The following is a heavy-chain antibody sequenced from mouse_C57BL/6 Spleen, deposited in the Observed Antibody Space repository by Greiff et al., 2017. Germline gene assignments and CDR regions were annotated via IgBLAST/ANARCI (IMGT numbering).Heavy chain of an antibody. J-gene: IGHJ4*01. CDR3: AREGALDSSGYYYAMDY. V-gene: IGHV1-52*01. CDR2: IDPSDSET. D-gene: IGHD3-2*02. Sequence: QVQLKQPGAELVRPGSSVKLSCKASGYTFTSYWMHWVKQRPIQGLEWIGNIDPSDSETHYNQKFKDKATLTVDKSSSTAYMQLSSLTSEDSAVYYCAREGALDSSGYYYAMDYWGQGTSVTVSS. CDR1: GYTFTSYW.